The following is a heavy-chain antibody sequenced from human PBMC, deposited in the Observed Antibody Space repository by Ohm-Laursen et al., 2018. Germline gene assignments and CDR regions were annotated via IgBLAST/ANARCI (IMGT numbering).Heavy chain of an antibody. V-gene: IGHV3-73*01. CDR1: GFTFSDSA. J-gene: IGHJ6*02. CDR2: IKSKANTYAT. D-gene: IGHD1-26*01. CDR3: ARYSDYYYAIDA. Sequence: SLRLSCTASGFTFSDSAIHWVRQASGKGLEWLGRIKSKANTYATAFAASVKGRFTISRDDSKNTAYLQMNSLKTEDTAVYFCARYSDYYYAIDAWGQGTTVTVSS.